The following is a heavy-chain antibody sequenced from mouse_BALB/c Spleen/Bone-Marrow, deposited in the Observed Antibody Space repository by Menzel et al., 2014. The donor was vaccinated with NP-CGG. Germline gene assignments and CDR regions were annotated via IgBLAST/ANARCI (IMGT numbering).Heavy chain of an antibody. V-gene: IGHV1S29*02. Sequence: VQLQQSGPELVKPVASVKISCKASGYTFTDYNMHWVKQSHGRSLEWIGYIYPYNGGTGYNQKFKSKATLTVDNSSSTAYMELRSLTSEDSAVYYCARGWLLSWFAYWGQGTLVTVSA. CDR3: ARGWLLSWFAY. J-gene: IGHJ3*01. D-gene: IGHD2-3*01. CDR2: IYPYNGGT. CDR1: GYTFTDYN.